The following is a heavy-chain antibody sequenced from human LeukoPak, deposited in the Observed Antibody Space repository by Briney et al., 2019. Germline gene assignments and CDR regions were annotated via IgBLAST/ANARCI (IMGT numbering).Heavy chain of an antibody. J-gene: IGHJ3*02. CDR1: GFTFSSYA. CDR2: ISGSGGST. D-gene: IGHD3-22*01. V-gene: IGHV3-23*01. Sequence: PGGSLTLSCAASGFTFSSYAMSWVRQAPGKGLEWVSAISGSGGSTYYADSVKGRFTLSRDNSKNTLYLQMNSLRAEDTAVYYCAKDRPTSITMIVVVIPGSAFDIWGQGTMVTVSS. CDR3: AKDRPTSITMIVVVIPGSAFDI.